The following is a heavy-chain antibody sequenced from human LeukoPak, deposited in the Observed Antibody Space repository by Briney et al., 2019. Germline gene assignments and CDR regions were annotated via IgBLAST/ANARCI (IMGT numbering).Heavy chain of an antibody. Sequence: PSETLSLTWTLSGDSISNYYWTWIRQPPGKGLEWIGYMYYSGITNYNPSLNGRVAMSLDTSKNEFSLQLTSVTAADTAVYYCVRGKYRISIFCTAGACYPGAFDIWGQGTMATVSS. D-gene: IGHD2-8*02. V-gene: IGHV4-59*01. CDR1: GDSISNYY. CDR2: MYYSGIT. CDR3: VRGKYRISIFCTAGACYPGAFDI. J-gene: IGHJ3*02.